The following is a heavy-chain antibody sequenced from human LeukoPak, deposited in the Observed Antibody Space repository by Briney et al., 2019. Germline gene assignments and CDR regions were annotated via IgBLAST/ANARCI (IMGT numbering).Heavy chain of an antibody. CDR2: INPNSGGT. CDR1: GYTFTDYY. CDR3: ARQGVVHGDPFDY. V-gene: IGHV1-2*02. Sequence: ASVKVSCKASGYTFTDYYMHWVRQAPGQGLEWMGWINPNSGGTNYAQKFQGRVTMTRDTSISTAYMQLSRLRSDDTAVFYCARQGVVHGDPFDYWGQGTLVTVSS. D-gene: IGHD3-3*01. J-gene: IGHJ4*02.